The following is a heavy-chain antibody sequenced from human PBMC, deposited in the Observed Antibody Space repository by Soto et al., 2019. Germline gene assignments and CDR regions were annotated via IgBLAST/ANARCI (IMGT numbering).Heavy chain of an antibody. CDR3: ARDFFSGGSCFLEQPRDVFDI. CDR1: GGSISNGDYY. Sequence: QVHLQESGPGLVKPSQTLSLTCTVSGGSISNGDYYWSWIRQPPGKGLEWIGYIYYSGKNYNNPSLKSRGAISIDTSKNQFSLKLNSVTAADTAVYFCARDFFSGGSCFLEQPRDVFDIWGQGTMVTVSS. CDR2: IYYSGKN. D-gene: IGHD2-15*01. J-gene: IGHJ3*02. V-gene: IGHV4-30-4*01.